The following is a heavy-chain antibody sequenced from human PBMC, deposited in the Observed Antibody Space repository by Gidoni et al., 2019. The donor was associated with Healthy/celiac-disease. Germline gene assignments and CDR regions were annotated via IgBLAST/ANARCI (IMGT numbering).Heavy chain of an antibody. CDR3: ARSFIFGVVIWWFDP. V-gene: IGHV4-39*01. Sequence: QLQLQESGPGLVNPSATLSLTCTVSRGSISSSSYYWGWIRQPPGKGLEWSGSIYYSGSTYYNPSLKSRVTISVDTSKNQFSRKLSSVTAADTAVYYCARSFIFGVVIWWFDPWGQGTLVTVSS. D-gene: IGHD3-3*02. J-gene: IGHJ5*02. CDR1: RGSISSSSYY. CDR2: IYYSGST.